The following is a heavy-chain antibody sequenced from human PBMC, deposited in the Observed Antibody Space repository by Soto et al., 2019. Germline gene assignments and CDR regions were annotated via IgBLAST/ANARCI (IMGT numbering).Heavy chain of an antibody. D-gene: IGHD6-19*01. V-gene: IGHV1-3*05. CDR3: ARAVAVPADFDY. J-gene: IGHJ4*02. CDR1: GYTFTGYA. CDR2: INAGNGNT. Sequence: QVQLVQSGAEEKKPGASVKVSCKASGYTFTGYAMHWVRQAPGQRLEWMGWINAGNGNTKYSQKFQGRVTITRDTAASTAYMALSRLRSEDTAVYYCARAVAVPADFDYWGQGTLVTVSS.